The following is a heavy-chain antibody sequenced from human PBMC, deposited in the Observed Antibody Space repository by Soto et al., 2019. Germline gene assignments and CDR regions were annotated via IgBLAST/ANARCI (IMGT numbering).Heavy chain of an antibody. J-gene: IGHJ4*02. CDR1: GYAFTTYG. D-gene: IGHD1-1*01. Sequence: QVHLVQSGAEVKKPGASVKVSCQGSGYAFTTYGITWVRQAPGQGLEWMGWISAHNGNTNYAQKPQGRVTGTRDTSTSTAYMELRSLRDDDTAVYYCARGRYGDYWGQGALVTVSS. CDR3: ARGRYGDY. CDR2: ISAHNGNT. V-gene: IGHV1-18*01.